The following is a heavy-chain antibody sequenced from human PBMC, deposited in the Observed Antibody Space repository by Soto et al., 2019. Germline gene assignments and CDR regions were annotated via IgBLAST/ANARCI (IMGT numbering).Heavy chain of an antibody. D-gene: IGHD6-19*01. CDR3: ARGSGWFHWYYDL. CDR1: GYTFTSYA. J-gene: IGHJ2*01. Sequence: ASVKVSFKASGYTFTSYAMHWVRQAPGQRLEWMGWINAGHGNTKYSQKFPGRVTITRVXXXXXAXMXLXXXRSVXTAVYYCARGSGWFHWYYDLWGRGTLGTVSS. V-gene: IGHV1-3*01. CDR2: INAGHGNT.